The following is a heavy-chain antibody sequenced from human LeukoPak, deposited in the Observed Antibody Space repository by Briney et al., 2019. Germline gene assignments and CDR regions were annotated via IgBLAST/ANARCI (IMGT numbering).Heavy chain of an antibody. CDR2: IGASGESA. D-gene: IGHD5-24*01. CDR3: AKDIQLST. J-gene: IGHJ3*01. V-gene: IGHV3-23*01. CDR1: GFTFSVAA. Sequence: GGSLRLSCAASGFTFSVAAMTWVRQAPGKGLEWVSLIGASGESAYYADSVKGRFTISRDNSKNTLSLQMNSLRVEDTAMYFCAKDIQLSTWGLGTMVTVSS.